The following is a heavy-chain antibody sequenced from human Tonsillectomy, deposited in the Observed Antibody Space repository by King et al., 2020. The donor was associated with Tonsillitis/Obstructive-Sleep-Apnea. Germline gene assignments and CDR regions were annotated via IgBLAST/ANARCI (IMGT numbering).Heavy chain of an antibody. J-gene: IGHJ5*02. V-gene: IGHV1-18*01. CDR2: ISAYIGDT. D-gene: IGHD2-15*01. CDR1: GYTFTSYG. CDR3: AREYCSGGRGDSEWFDP. Sequence: VQLVQSGAEVKKPGASVKVSCKASGYTFTSYGITWVRQAPGLGLEWLGWISAYIGDTKYGQKFQGRVAMTTDTSTSPAYMELRSLRSDDTAVYYCAREYCSGGRGDSEWFDPGGQGTLVTVSS.